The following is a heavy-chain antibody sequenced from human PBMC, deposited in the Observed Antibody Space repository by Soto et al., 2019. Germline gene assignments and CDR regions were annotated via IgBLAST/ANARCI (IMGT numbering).Heavy chain of an antibody. CDR1: GDSFRSYA. J-gene: IGHJ4*02. CDR2: IIPIFEAA. V-gene: IGHV1-69*01. CDR3: AASDSSSWQHDY. Sequence: QVQLVQSGAELKKPGSSVRVSCKISGDSFRSYAISWVRQAPGEGLEWVGGIIPIFEAANYAQKFQGRVTITAVESTTTAYMEVTRLRPEDTAIFYCAASDSSSWQHDYWGQGTLITVSS. D-gene: IGHD6-13*01.